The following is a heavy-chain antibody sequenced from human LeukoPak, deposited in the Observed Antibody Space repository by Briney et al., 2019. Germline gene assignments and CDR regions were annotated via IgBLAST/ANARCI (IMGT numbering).Heavy chain of an antibody. CDR2: INHSGST. J-gene: IGHJ4*02. V-gene: IGHV4-34*01. CDR1: GGSFSGYY. CDR3: ARVIIAYSSGWVTSKFYFDY. Sequence: PSETLSLTCAVYGGSFSGYYWSWIRQPPGKGLEWIGEINHSGSTNYNPSLKSRVTISVDTSKNQFSLKLSSVTAADTAVYYCARVIIAYSSGWVTSKFYFDYWGQGTLVTVSS. D-gene: IGHD6-19*01.